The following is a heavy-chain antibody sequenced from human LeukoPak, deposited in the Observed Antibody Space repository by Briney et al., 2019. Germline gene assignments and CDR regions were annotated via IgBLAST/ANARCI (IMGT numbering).Heavy chain of an antibody. J-gene: IGHJ6*03. D-gene: IGHD6-13*01. CDR3: AKPAMSSYSLTLYYYYMDV. CDR1: GFTVSSNY. V-gene: IGHV3-53*01. CDR2: IYRGGST. Sequence: PGGSLRLSCAASGFTVSSNYMSWVRQAPGKGLEWVSVIYRGGSTDYADSVKGRFAISRDNSKNTLYLQMNSLRAEDTAVYYCAKPAMSSYSLTLYYYYMDVWGKGTTVTISS.